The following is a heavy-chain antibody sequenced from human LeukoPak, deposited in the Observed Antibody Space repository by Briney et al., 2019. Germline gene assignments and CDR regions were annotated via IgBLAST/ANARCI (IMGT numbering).Heavy chain of an antibody. J-gene: IGHJ5*02. V-gene: IGHV3-23*01. D-gene: IGHD6-19*01. Sequence: GGSLRLSCAASGFTFSSYAMSRVRQAPGKGLEWVSGISSSGGSTFYADSVKGRFTISRDNAKNSLYLQMNSLRAEDTAVYYCARDGSGWRNWFDPWGQGTLVTVSS. CDR1: GFTFSSYA. CDR2: ISSSGGST. CDR3: ARDGSGWRNWFDP.